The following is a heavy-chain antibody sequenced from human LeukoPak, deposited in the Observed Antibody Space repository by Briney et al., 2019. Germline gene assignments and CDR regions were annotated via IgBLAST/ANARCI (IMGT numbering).Heavy chain of an antibody. Sequence: PGGSLRPSCAASGFTFSSYGMHWVRQAPGKGLEWVAFIRYDGSNKYYADSVKGRFTISRDNSKNTLYLQMNSLRAEDTAVYYCAKDYIDPYYDFWSGPAIYFDYWGQGTLVTVSS. CDR3: AKDYIDPYYDFWSGPAIYFDY. CDR2: IRYDGSNK. J-gene: IGHJ4*02. CDR1: GFTFSSYG. D-gene: IGHD3-3*01. V-gene: IGHV3-30*02.